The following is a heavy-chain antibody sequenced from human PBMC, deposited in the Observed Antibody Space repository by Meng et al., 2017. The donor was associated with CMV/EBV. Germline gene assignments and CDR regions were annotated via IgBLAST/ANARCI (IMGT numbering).Heavy chain of an antibody. J-gene: IGHJ5*02. CDR2: IYPGDSDT. CDR3: AVDTRGYSYGRFVNWFDP. CDR1: GYSFTSYW. D-gene: IGHD5-18*01. V-gene: IGHV5-51*01. Sequence: GGSLRLSCKGSGYSFTSYWIGWVRQMPGKGLEWMGIIYPGDSDTRYSPSFQGQVTISADKSISTAYLQWSSLKASDTAMYYCAVDTRGYSYGRFVNWFDPWGQGTLVTVSS.